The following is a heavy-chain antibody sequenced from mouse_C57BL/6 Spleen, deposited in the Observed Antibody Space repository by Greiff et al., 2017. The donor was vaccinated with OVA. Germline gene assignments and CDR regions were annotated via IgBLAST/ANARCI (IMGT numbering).Heavy chain of an antibody. V-gene: IGHV1-54*01. CDR3: ARGTTVGGDY. D-gene: IGHD1-1*01. CDR2: INPGSGGT. Sequence: QVQLQQSGAELVRPGTSVTVSCKASGYAFTNYLLEWVKQRPGQGLEWIGVINPGSGGTNYNEKFKGKATLTADKSSSTAYMQLSSLTSEDSAVYFCARGTTVGGDYWGQGTTLTVSS. CDR1: GYAFTNYL. J-gene: IGHJ2*01.